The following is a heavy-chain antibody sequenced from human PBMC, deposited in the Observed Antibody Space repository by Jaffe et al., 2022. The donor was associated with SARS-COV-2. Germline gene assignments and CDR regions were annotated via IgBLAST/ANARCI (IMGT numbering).Heavy chain of an antibody. Sequence: EVQLVESGGGLVQPGGSLRLSCVASGFKFSNYWMNWVRQAPGKGLEWVASIKTDGSEKYYVDSVKGRFTISRDNAKNSLYLQMSSLRAEDTAVYYCASNTNGWGQGTMVAVSS. CDR3: ASNTNG. V-gene: IGHV3-7*03. J-gene: IGHJ3*01. CDR2: IKTDGSEK. CDR1: GFKFSNYW.